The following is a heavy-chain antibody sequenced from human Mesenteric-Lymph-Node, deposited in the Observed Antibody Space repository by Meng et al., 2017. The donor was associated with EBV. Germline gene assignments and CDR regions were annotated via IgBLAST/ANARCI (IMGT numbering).Heavy chain of an antibody. CDR1: GGSFSGYY. J-gene: IGHJ4*02. Sequence: QLPVQQWCAGLLKPSETLSLTCAVYGGSFSGYYWSWIRQTPGKGLEWIGEINHSGSTNYNPSLKSRVTISVDTSKNQFSLKLSSVTAADTAVYYCARVFPDLDYWGQGTLVTVSS. V-gene: IGHV4-34*01. CDR3: ARVFPDLDY. CDR2: INHSGST.